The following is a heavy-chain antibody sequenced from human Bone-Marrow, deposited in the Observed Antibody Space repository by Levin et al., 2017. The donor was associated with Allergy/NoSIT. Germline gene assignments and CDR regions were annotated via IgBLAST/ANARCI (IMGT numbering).Heavy chain of an antibody. D-gene: IGHD3-16*01. CDR1: GGSIRGYY. V-gene: IGHV4-59*01. Sequence: SQTFSLTCTVSGGSIRGYYRSWFRQPPGKGLEWIGYISKIGITNYNPSLKGRVTISEDSSKSQFSLKLTSVTAADTAVYYCARDVALNTNYVAFDIWGQGTMVTVSS. CDR3: ARDVALNTNYVAFDI. J-gene: IGHJ3*02. CDR2: ISKIGIT.